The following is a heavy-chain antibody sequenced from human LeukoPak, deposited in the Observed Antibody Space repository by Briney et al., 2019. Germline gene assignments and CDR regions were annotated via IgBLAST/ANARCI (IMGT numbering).Heavy chain of an antibody. D-gene: IGHD6-19*01. CDR1: GGSIISGSYY. CDR2: IYTSVST. Sequence: SETLSLTCTVSGGSIISGSYYGRWIRQPAGKGLEWIGRIYTSVSTNYNPSLKRRVTISVDTSKNPSSLQMSSATAAATAVYYCARLDSSAWYYFDSWGQGTLVTVSS. V-gene: IGHV4-61*02. CDR3: ARLDSSAWYYFDS. J-gene: IGHJ4*02.